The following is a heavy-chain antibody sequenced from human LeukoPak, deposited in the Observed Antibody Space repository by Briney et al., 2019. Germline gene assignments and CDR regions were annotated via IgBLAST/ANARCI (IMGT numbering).Heavy chain of an antibody. Sequence: GGSLRLSCAASGFRFSNYGMYWVRQAPGKGVEGLALISYDGSKKYYADSVEGRLTISRDNSKNTLFLQMSSLRPEDTALYYCAKEWLWEGFYYGPNVWGQGTTVTVSS. D-gene: IGHD1-26*01. CDR2: ISYDGSKK. CDR1: GFRFSNYG. J-gene: IGHJ6*02. CDR3: AKEWLWEGFYYGPNV. V-gene: IGHV3-30*18.